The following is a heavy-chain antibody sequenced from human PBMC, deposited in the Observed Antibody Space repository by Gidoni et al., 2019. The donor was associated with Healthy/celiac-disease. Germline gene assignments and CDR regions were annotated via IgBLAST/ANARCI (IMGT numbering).Heavy chain of an antibody. J-gene: IGHJ4*02. V-gene: IGHV1-69*01. CDR2: IIPICGTA. D-gene: IGHD2-15*01. Sequence: QEQLVQSWAEVKKPRSSAQVSCTASGGTVSSYAISWVRQAPGQALEGMVGIIPICGTADYAQKVQGRVTITADEATSTSYMELSSLRSEDTAVYYCAILLGYCSGGSCANQDYWGQGTLVTVSS. CDR1: GGTVSSYA. CDR3: AILLGYCSGGSCANQDY.